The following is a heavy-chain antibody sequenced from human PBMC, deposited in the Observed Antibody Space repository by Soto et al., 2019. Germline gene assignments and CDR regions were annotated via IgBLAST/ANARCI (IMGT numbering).Heavy chain of an antibody. CDR3: AKDPYLNLGYCSSTSCYDY. J-gene: IGHJ4*02. D-gene: IGHD2-2*01. CDR2: IYYSGST. V-gene: IGHV4-59*01. CDR1: GGSISSYY. Sequence: SETLSLTCTVSGGSISSYYWSWIRQPPGKGLEWIGYIYYSGSTNYNPSLKSRVTISVDTSKNQFSLKLSSVTAADTAVYYCAKDPYLNLGYCSSTSCYDYWGQGTLVTVSS.